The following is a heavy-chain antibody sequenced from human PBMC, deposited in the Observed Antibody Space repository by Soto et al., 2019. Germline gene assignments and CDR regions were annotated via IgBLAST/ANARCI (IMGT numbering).Heavy chain of an antibody. D-gene: IGHD2-2*02. CDR2: INPNSGGT. CDR1: GYTFTGDY. CDR3: ARDHCSSTSCYTSDAFDI. V-gene: IGHV1-2*04. Sequence: ASVNVSCKASGYTFTGDYMHWVRQAPGQGLEWMGWINPNSGGTNYAQKYQSSVTMTRDTSIRTAYMELSRLRSDDTAVYYSARDHCSSTSCYTSDAFDIWGQGTMVTVSS. J-gene: IGHJ3*02.